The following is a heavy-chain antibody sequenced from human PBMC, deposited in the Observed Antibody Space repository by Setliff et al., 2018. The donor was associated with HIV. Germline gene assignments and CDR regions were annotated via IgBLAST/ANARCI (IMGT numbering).Heavy chain of an antibody. V-gene: IGHV4-38-2*01. Sequence: SETLSLTCAVSGNSIGSGYYWGWIRQPPGKGLEWIASIYYNGNIYYNPSLKSRVTITMDTSKNQFSLKLSSVTAADTAVYSCVRHLSEMAMVDHWGQGTLVTAPQ. CDR3: VRHLSEMAMVDH. CDR1: GNSIGSGYY. CDR2: IYYNGNI. J-gene: IGHJ4*02.